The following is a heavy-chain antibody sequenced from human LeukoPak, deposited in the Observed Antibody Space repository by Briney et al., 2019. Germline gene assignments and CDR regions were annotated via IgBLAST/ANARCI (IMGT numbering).Heavy chain of an antibody. CDR1: GGTFSSYA. CDR3: ARVDGYSGNYGYDMDV. V-gene: IGHV1-69*13. D-gene: IGHD5-12*01. J-gene: IGHJ6*02. CDR2: IIPIFGTA. Sequence: ASVTVSCKASGGTFSSYAISWVRQAPGQGLEWMGGIIPIFGTANYAQKFQGRVTITADESTSTAYMELSSLRSEDTAVYYCARVDGYSGNYGYDMDVWGQGTLVTVSS.